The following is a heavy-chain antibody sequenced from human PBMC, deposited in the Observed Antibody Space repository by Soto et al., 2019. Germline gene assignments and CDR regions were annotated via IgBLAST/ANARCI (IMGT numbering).Heavy chain of an antibody. CDR1: GYTLTELS. CDR3: ATTELRFLEWSPKHY. D-gene: IGHD3-3*01. Sequence: ASVKVSCKVSGYTLTELSMHWVRQAPGKGLEWMGGFDPEDGETIYAQKFQGRVTMTEDTSTDTAYMELSSLSSEDTAVYYCATTELRFLEWSPKHYWGQGTLVTVSS. CDR2: FDPEDGET. J-gene: IGHJ4*02. V-gene: IGHV1-24*01.